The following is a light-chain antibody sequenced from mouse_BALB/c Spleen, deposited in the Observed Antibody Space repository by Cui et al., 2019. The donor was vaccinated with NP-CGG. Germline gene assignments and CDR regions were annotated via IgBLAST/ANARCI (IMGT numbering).Light chain of an antibody. V-gene: IGLV1*01. CDR1: TGAVTTSNY. CDR2: GTN. Sequence: QPVLTQEPALTTSPGETVTLTCRSSTGAVTTSNYANWVQEKPDHLFTGLIGGTNDRPPGVPARFSGSLIGDKAALTITGAQTEDEAIYFCALWYSNHWVFGGGTKLTVL. J-gene: IGLJ1*01. CDR3: ALWYSNHWV.